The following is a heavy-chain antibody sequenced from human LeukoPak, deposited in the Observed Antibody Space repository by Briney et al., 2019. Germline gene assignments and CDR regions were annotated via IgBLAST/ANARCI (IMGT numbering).Heavy chain of an antibody. CDR2: IYYSGST. D-gene: IGHD3-22*01. J-gene: IGHJ3*02. CDR1: GGSISSGGYS. V-gene: IGHV4-61*08. Sequence: SQTLSLTCAVSGGSISSGGYSWSWIRQPPGKGLEWIGYIYYSGSTNYNPSLKSRVTISVDTSKNQFSLKLSSVTAADTAVYYCARDYYDSSGPWGDAFDIWGQGTIVTVSS. CDR3: ARDYYDSSGPWGDAFDI.